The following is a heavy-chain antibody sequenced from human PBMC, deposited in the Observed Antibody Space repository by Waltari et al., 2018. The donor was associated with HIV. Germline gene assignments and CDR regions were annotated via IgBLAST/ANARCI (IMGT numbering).Heavy chain of an antibody. Sequence: EVRLVESGGGLVQPGGSLRLACAASGFTLRSYWMHLVRQAPGKGLVWVSRINSDGSTTSYADSVKGRFTISRDNAKNTLYLQMNSLRAEDTAVYYCAKGGANPIDFWGQGTLVTVSS. J-gene: IGHJ4*02. V-gene: IGHV3-74*01. CDR2: INSDGSTT. CDR1: GFTLRSYW. CDR3: AKGGANPIDF. D-gene: IGHD1-26*01.